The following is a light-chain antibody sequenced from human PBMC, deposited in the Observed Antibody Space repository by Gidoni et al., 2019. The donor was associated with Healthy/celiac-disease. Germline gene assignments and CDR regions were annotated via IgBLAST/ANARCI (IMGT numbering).Light chain of an antibody. Sequence: DIQMTQSPSTLSASVGERVIITCRASKSISSWLAWYQQKPVKAPKLLIYKASSLESGVPSRFSGSGSGTEFTLTISSLQPDDFATYYCQQYNSYPLTFGGGTKVEIK. V-gene: IGKV1-5*03. CDR1: KSISSW. J-gene: IGKJ4*01. CDR3: QQYNSYPLT. CDR2: KAS.